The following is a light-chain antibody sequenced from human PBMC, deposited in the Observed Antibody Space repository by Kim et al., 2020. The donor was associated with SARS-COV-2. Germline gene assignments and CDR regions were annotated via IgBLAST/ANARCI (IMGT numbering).Light chain of an antibody. V-gene: IGLV2-14*04. CDR1: SRTVGAYNY. J-gene: IGLJ3*02. Sequence: GHSMTSSCTDTSRTVGAYNYVSWYQQHPGKAPKLMIYDVSKRPSGLSTSFSGSKSGNTASLSISGLQAEDEAYYCCISYTSSITWVFVRGTQLTVL. CDR2: DVS. CDR3: ISYTSSITWV.